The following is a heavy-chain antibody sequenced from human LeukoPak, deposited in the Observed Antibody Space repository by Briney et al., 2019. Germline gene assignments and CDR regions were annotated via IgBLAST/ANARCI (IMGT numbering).Heavy chain of an antibody. Sequence: GGSLRLSCAASGFTFSSYAMHWVRQAPGKGLEWVAVITYDGSNKYYADSVKGRFTISRDNSKNTLYLQMNSLRAEDTAVYYCARGGYDDAFDIWGQGTMVTVSS. J-gene: IGHJ3*02. V-gene: IGHV3-30-3*01. CDR2: ITYDGSNK. CDR3: ARGGYDDAFDI. CDR1: GFTFSSYA. D-gene: IGHD5-12*01.